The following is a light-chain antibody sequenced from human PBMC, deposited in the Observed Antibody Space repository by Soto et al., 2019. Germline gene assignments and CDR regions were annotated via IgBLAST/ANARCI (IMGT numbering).Light chain of an antibody. V-gene: IGKV3-15*01. J-gene: IGKJ1*01. CDR2: GAS. Sequence: EIVMTQSPATLSVSTGERATLSCRASQSVSSNLAWYQQKPGQAPRLLIYGASTRATGIPARFSGSGSGTEFTLTISSLQSEDFAVYYCQQCNNWPLTFGQGTRVEIK. CDR1: QSVSSN. CDR3: QQCNNWPLT.